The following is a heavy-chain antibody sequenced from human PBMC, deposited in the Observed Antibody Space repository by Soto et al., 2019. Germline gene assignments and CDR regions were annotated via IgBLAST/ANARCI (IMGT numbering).Heavy chain of an antibody. J-gene: IGHJ6*02. CDR1: GGSIISYY. Sequence: PSETLPLTCTVSGGSIISYYWSWFRQSPGKRMEWIGYVHHSWGSSYNPSLQSRVAISLDTSKSQFSLKVTSVTATDTAVYYCARQGFGPLHGVVDVWGQGTTVTVSS. CDR2: VHHSWGS. D-gene: IGHD3-10*01. V-gene: IGHV4-59*08. CDR3: ARQGFGPLHGVVDV.